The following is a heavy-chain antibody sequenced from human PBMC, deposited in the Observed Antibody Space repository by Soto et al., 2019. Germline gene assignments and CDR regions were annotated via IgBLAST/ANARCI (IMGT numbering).Heavy chain of an antibody. CDR2: ISYSGST. V-gene: IGHV4-59*01. CDR3: ARGSYPGDY. CDR1: GDSISSYY. Sequence: SETLSLTCTVSGDSISSYYWSWIRQPPGKGLECIGYISYSGSTNYNPSLKSRVSISVDTSQNQFSLKLRSVTAADTAIYYCARGSYPGDYWGQGTLVTVSS. J-gene: IGHJ4*02.